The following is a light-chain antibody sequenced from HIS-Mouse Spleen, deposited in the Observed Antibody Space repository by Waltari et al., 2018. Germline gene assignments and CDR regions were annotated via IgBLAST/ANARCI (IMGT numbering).Light chain of an antibody. Sequence: QSALTQPASVSGSPGKPITISCTGTSSDVGSDNLSSWYQQHPGKAPKLMIYEGSKRPSGVSNRFSGSKSGNTASLTISGLQAEDEADYYCCSYAGSSTSVVFGGGTKLTVL. J-gene: IGLJ2*01. CDR1: SSDVGSDNL. CDR3: CSYAGSSTSVV. CDR2: EGS. V-gene: IGLV2-23*01.